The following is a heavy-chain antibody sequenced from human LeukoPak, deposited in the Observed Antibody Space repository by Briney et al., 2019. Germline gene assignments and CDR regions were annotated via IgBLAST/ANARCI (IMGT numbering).Heavy chain of an antibody. CDR2: IYSSGST. CDR1: GFTVSSNY. V-gene: IGHV3-66*01. Sequence: GGSLRLSCAASGFTVSSNYMSWVRQAPGRGLEWVSVIYSSGSTYYADSVKGRFTISRDNSKNTLFLQMNSLRAGDTAVYYCARGTVTKVDYWGQGTLVTVSS. D-gene: IGHD3-10*01. J-gene: IGHJ4*02. CDR3: ARGTVTKVDY.